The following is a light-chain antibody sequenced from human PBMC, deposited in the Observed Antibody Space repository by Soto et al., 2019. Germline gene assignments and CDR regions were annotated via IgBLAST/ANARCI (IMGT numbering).Light chain of an antibody. CDR1: SSDVGGYKY. J-gene: IGLJ3*02. V-gene: IGLV2-11*01. Sequence: QSVLTQPRSVSGSPGQSVTISCTGTSSDVGGYKYVSWYQQHPGKAPKLIINDVSKRPSGVPDRFSGSKSGNTASLTISGLQAEDEADYYCSSYAGSSTWVFGGGTKVTVL. CDR3: SSYAGSSTWV. CDR2: DVS.